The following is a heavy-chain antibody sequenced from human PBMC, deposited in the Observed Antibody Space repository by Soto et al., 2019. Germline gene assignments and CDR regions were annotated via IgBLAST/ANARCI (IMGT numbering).Heavy chain of an antibody. CDR3: ARVSGSYYYGMDV. D-gene: IGHD1-26*01. CDR1: GFTFSSYW. CDR2: IKQDGSEK. Sequence: GGSLRLSCAASGFTFSSYWMSWVRQAPGKGLEWVANIKQDGSEKYYVDSVKGRFTISRDNAKNSLYLQMNSLRAEDTAVYYCARVSGSYYYGMDVWGQGTTVTVSS. J-gene: IGHJ6*02. V-gene: IGHV3-7*01.